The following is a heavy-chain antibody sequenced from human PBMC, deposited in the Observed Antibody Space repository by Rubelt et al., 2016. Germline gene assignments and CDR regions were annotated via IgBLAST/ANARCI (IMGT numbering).Heavy chain of an antibody. D-gene: IGHD3-3*01. J-gene: IGHJ4*02. CDR1: AGSFSGYY. CDR2: INHSGST. V-gene: IGHV4-34*01. CDR3: AGRAIYVIFGVVTPGCFDY. Sequence: QVQLQQWGAGLLKPSETLSLTCAVYAGSFSGYYWSWIRQPPGKGLEWIGEINHSGSTDYNPSLKSRVTISVNTSKNQFSLRWTSWTAADTAVEFCAGRAIYVIFGVVTPGCFDYWGQGTLVTVSS.